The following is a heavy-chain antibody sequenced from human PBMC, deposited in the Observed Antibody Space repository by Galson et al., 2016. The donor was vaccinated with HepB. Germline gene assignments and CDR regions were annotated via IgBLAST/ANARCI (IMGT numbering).Heavy chain of an antibody. CDR3: ARQREYQYYFDY. V-gene: IGHV4-31*03. J-gene: IGHJ4*02. CDR1: GGSISSGDYY. D-gene: IGHD2/OR15-2a*01. CDR2: IYYSGTT. Sequence: TLSLTCTVSGGSISSGDYYWSWIRQHPGKGLEWIGYIYYSGTTYYNPSLKSRVTISVDTSKNQFSLKLSSVTAADTAVYYCARQREYQYYFDYWGQGTLVTVSS.